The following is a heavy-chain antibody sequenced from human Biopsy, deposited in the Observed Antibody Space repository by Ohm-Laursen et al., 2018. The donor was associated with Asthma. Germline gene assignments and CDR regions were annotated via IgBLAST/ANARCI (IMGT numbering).Heavy chain of an antibody. CDR1: GFSFSNFA. Sequence: SLRLSCTAFGFSFSNFAIHWVRQAPGKGLEWVGVISKDASTQDYADSVKGRFTMARDNSKNTLHLQMHSLRVEDTAVYYCARGDSSGWSHYYFDYWGQGTLVTVSS. J-gene: IGHJ4*02. CDR2: ISKDASTQ. CDR3: ARGDSSGWSHYYFDY. D-gene: IGHD6-19*01. V-gene: IGHV3-30*07.